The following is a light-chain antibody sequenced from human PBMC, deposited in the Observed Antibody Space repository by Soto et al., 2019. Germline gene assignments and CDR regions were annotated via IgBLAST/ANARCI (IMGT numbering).Light chain of an antibody. V-gene: IGKV1-9*01. CDR1: QGISSF. J-gene: IGKJ3*01. Sequence: IQLTQSPSSLSASVGDRVTITCRASQGISSFLAWYQQKPGKAPKFLIYAASTLQSGFPSRFSGGGSGTDFTLPISSLQPEDFATYYCHQLNSFPIPFGPGTKVDIK. CDR2: AAS. CDR3: HQLNSFPIP.